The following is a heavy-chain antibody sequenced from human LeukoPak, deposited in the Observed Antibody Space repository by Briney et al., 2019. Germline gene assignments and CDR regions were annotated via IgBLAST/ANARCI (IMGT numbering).Heavy chain of an antibody. D-gene: IGHD3-22*01. Sequence: GASVKVSSKASGYTFTGYYMHWVRQAPGQGLEWMGWINPNSGGTNYAQKFQGRVTMTRDTSISTAYMELSRLRSDDTAVYYCARGPDGYYYDSSGYYYVYWGQGTLVTVSS. CDR1: GYTFTGYY. V-gene: IGHV1-2*02. CDR3: ARGPDGYYYDSSGYYYVY. J-gene: IGHJ4*02. CDR2: INPNSGGT.